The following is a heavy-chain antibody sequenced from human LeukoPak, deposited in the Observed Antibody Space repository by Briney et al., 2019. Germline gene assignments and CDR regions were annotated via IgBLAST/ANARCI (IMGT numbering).Heavy chain of an antibody. D-gene: IGHD3-22*01. CDR3: TTDFPYYYDSREVPVLDY. CDR2: IKSKTDGGTT. J-gene: IGHJ4*02. Sequence: PGGSLRLSCAASGFIFSNAWMSWVRQAPGKGLEWVGRIKSKTDGGTTDYAAPVKGRFTISRDDSKNTLYLQMNSLKTEDTAVYYCTTDFPYYYDSREVPVLDYWGQGTLVTVSS. V-gene: IGHV3-15*01. CDR1: GFIFSNAW.